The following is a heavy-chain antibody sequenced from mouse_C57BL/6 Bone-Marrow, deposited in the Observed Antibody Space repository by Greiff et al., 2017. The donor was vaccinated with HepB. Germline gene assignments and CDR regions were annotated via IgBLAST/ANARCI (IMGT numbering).Heavy chain of an antibody. V-gene: IGHV1-39*01. CDR2: INPNYGTT. CDR1: GYSFTDYN. D-gene: IGHD1-1*01. CDR3: ARRCPLTTVVAGYSYFDY. Sequence: VQLKQSGPELVKPGASVKISCKASGYSFTDYNMNWVKQSNGKSLEWIGVINPNYGTTSYNQKFKGKATLTVDQSSSTAYMQLNSLTSEDSAVYYFARRCPLTTVVAGYSYFDYWGQGTTLTVSS. J-gene: IGHJ2*01.